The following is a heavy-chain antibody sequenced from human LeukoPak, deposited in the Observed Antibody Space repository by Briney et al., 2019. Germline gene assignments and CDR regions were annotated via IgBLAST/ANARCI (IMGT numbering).Heavy chain of an antibody. V-gene: IGHV3-23*01. CDR2: ISGSGGST. CDR3: AKELMIVVVVWFDP. CDR1: GFTFSSYA. J-gene: IGHJ5*02. Sequence: QPGGSLRLSCAASGFTFSSYAMSWVRQAPGNGLEWVSAISGSGGSTYYADSVKGRFTISRDNSKNTLYLQMNSLRAEDTVVYYCAKELMIVVVVWFDPLGQGTLFTVSS. D-gene: IGHD3-22*01.